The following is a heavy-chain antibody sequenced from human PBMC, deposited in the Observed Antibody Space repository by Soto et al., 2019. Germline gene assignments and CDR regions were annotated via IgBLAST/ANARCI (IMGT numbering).Heavy chain of an antibody. CDR1: GGTFSSYA. V-gene: IGHV1-69*12. CDR3: ARLLRGYSGTGDY. CDR2: IIPIFGTA. D-gene: IGHD5-12*01. Sequence: QVQLVQSGAEVKKPGSSVKVSCKASGGTFSSYAISWVRQAPGQGLEWMGGIIPIFGTAKYAQKFQGRVTITADESTSTAYMALSSARSEDTAVYYCARLLRGYSGTGDYWGQGTLVTVSS. J-gene: IGHJ4*02.